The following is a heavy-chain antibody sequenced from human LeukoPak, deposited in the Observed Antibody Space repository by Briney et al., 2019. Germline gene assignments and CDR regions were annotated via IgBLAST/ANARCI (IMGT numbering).Heavy chain of an antibody. V-gene: IGHV4-34*12. Sequence: PSETLSLTCAVYGGSFGGHYWTWIRQPPGKGLELIGEIIHSGTTTYNPSLNSPFTLSVAPSKNQFSLRLSSVTAADTAVYYCARPRYGSGSLDSWGQGTLVTVSS. CDR2: IIHSGTT. J-gene: IGHJ4*02. D-gene: IGHD3-10*01. CDR3: ARPRYGSGSLDS. CDR1: GGSFGGHY.